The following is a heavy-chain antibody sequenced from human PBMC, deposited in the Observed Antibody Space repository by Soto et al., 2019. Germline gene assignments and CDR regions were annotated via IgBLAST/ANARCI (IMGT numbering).Heavy chain of an antibody. D-gene: IGHD4-17*01. CDR3: ARTRHITTNFYPMDV. Sequence: PGGSLRLSCAASGFIFSGYWMSWVRQAPGKGLEWVANIKQDGSEKYYVHSVKGRFTISRDNAKNSLYLQMNSLRAEDTAVYYCARTRHITTNFYPMDVWGQGTTVTV. J-gene: IGHJ6*02. CDR2: IKQDGSEK. V-gene: IGHV3-7*03. CDR1: GFIFSGYW.